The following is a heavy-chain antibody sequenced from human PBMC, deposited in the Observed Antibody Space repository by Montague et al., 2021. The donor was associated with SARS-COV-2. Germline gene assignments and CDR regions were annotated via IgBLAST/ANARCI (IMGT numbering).Heavy chain of an antibody. J-gene: IGHJ4*02. CDR2: INYRGTT. CDR1: GGSISSTNYY. Sequence: SETLSLTCTVSGGSISSTNYYWGLIRQPPGKGLEWIGSINYRGTTHYNPSLKSRVTMSVDTSKSLFSLELSSVTAADTAIYYCVRHNDGYNRWYYFDYWGQGTLVTVSS. V-gene: IGHV4-39*01. D-gene: IGHD5-24*01. CDR3: VRHNDGYNRWYYFDY.